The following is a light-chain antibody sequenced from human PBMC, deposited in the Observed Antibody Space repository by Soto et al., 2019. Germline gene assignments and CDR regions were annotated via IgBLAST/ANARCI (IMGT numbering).Light chain of an antibody. CDR1: SLRSSYA. V-gene: IGLV4-69*01. CDR3: QTWGTGIQGV. Sequence: QSVLTQSPSASASLGASVKLTCTLSSLRSSYAIAWRQQQPEKGPRYLMKLNSDGSHSKGDGIPDRFSGSSSGAERYLSISSLQSEDEADYYCQTWGTGIQGVFGGGTKVTVL. J-gene: IGLJ3*02. CDR2: LNSDGSH.